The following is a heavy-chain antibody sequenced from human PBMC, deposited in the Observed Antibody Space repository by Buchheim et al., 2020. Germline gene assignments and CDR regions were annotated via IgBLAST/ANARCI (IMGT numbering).Heavy chain of an antibody. Sequence: EVQLLESGGGLVQPGGSLRLSCAASGFTFSSYAMSWVRQAPWKGLEWVSAISGSGGSTYYADSVKGRFTISRDNSKNTLYLQMNSLRAEDTAVYYCAKAYSSSRADYYYYYGMDVWGQGTT. D-gene: IGHD6-6*01. V-gene: IGHV3-23*01. CDR3: AKAYSSSRADYYYYYGMDV. CDR2: ISGSGGST. CDR1: GFTFSSYA. J-gene: IGHJ6*02.